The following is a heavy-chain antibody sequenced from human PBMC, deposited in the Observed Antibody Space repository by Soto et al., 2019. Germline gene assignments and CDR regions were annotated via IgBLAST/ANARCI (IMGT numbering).Heavy chain of an antibody. J-gene: IGHJ3*02. CDR2: IIPIFGTA. CDR3: AYYYDSSGYYYQTDAFDS. CDR1: GGTFSSYA. D-gene: IGHD3-22*01. V-gene: IGHV1-69*01. Sequence: QVQLVQSGAEVKKPGSSVKVSCKASGGTFSSYAISWVRQAPGQGLEWMGGIIPIFGTANYAQKFQGRVTITADESTSTAYMELSSLRSEDTAVYYCAYYYDSSGYYYQTDAFDSWGQGTMVTVSS.